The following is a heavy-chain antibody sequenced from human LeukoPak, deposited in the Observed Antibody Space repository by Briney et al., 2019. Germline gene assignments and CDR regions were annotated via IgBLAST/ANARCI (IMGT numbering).Heavy chain of an antibody. Sequence: PGGSLRLSCAASGFTFSSYGMHWVRQAPGKGLEWVAVISYDGSNKYYADSVRGRFTISRDNSKNTLYLQMNSLRAEDTAVYYCARDEDPYYDSSGTGGYWGQGTLVTVSS. D-gene: IGHD3-22*01. CDR2: ISYDGSNK. J-gene: IGHJ4*02. CDR1: GFTFSSYG. V-gene: IGHV3-30*03. CDR3: ARDEDPYYDSSGTGGY.